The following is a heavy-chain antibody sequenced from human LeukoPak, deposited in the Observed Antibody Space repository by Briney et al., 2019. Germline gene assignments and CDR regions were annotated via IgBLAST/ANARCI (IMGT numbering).Heavy chain of an antibody. Sequence: GGSLRLSCSASGFTFSSYSMNWVRQAPGKGLEWVSSISSSSSYIYYADSVKGRFTISRDNAKNSLYLQMNSLRAEDTAVYYCAIPGFRSYSSSPGYMDVWGKGTTVTVSS. V-gene: IGHV3-21*01. J-gene: IGHJ6*03. D-gene: IGHD6-6*01. CDR2: ISSSSSYI. CDR1: GFTFSSYS. CDR3: AIPGFRSYSSSPGYMDV.